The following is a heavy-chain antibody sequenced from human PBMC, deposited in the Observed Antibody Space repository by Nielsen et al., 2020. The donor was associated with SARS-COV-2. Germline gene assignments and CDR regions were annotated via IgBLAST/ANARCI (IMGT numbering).Heavy chain of an antibody. CDR2: ISWNSGSI. V-gene: IGHV3-66*03. CDR3: AKDLGSGSYFY. D-gene: IGHD3-10*01. CDR1: GFTVSSNY. Sequence: GGSLRLSCAASGFTVSSNYMSWVRQAPGKGLEWVSGISWNSGSIGYADSVKGRFTISRDNSKNTLYLQMNSLRAEDTAVYYCAKDLGSGSYFYWGQGTLVTVSS. J-gene: IGHJ4*02.